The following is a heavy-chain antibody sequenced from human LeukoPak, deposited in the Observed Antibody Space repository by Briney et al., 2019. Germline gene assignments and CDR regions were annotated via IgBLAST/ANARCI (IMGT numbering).Heavy chain of an antibody. Sequence: PSETLSLTCAVYGGSFSGYYWSGIRQPPGKGLEWIGEINHSGSTNYNPSLKSRVTISVDTSKNQFSLKLSSVTAANTAVYYCARGYFYDSSGYPHYWGQGTLVTVSS. D-gene: IGHD3-22*01. V-gene: IGHV4-34*01. J-gene: IGHJ4*02. CDR3: ARGYFYDSSGYPHY. CDR2: INHSGST. CDR1: GGSFSGYY.